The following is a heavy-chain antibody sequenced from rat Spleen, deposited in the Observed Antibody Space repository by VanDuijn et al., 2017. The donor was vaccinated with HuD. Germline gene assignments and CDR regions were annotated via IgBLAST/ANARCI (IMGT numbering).Heavy chain of an antibody. CDR3: ASLYSSYSLYYFDY. CDR1: GYSIPSSYR. V-gene: IGHV3-3*01. J-gene: IGHJ2*01. Sequence: EVQLQESGPGLVKPSQSLSLTCSVTGYSIPSSYRWNWIRKFPGNKLEWMGYINSAGSTTYNPSLKSRISITRATSKNQFFLQVNSVTTEDTATYYCASLYSSYSLYYFDYWGQGVMVTVSS. CDR2: INSAGST. D-gene: IGHD1-2*01.